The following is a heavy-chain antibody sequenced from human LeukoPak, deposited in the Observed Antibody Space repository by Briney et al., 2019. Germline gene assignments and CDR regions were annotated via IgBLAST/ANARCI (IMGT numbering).Heavy chain of an antibody. V-gene: IGHV4-59*01. CDR2: IYYSGST. Sequence: PSETLSLTCTVSGGSISSYYWSWIRQPPGKGLEWIGYIYYSGSTNYNPSLKSRVTISVDTSKNQFSLKLSSVTAADTAVYYCARGLAGYSGGDDAFDIWGQGTMVTVSS. J-gene: IGHJ3*02. CDR1: GGSISSYY. D-gene: IGHD6-19*01. CDR3: ARGLAGYSGGDDAFDI.